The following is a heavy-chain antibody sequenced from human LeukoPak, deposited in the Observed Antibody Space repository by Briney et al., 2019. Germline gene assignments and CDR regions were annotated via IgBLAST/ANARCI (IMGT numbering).Heavy chain of an antibody. CDR3: ARDLLYHGDYSWLDP. V-gene: IGHV1-2*02. CDR2: IHPNSGGT. CDR1: GYTFTGHY. Sequence: ASVKVSCKASGYTFTGHYMHWVRQAPGQGLEWMGWIHPNSGGTNYAQKFQGRVTMTRDTSISTAYMELSRLRSDDTAVYYCARDLLYHGDYSWLDPWGQGTLVTVSS. D-gene: IGHD4-17*01. J-gene: IGHJ5*02.